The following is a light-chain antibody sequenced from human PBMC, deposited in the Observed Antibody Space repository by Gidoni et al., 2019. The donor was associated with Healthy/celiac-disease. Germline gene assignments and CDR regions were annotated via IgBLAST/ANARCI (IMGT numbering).Light chain of an antibody. CDR2: DAS. Sequence: EIVLTQSPATLSLSPGERATLSCRASQSVSSYLAWYQQNPGQAPRLLIYDASNRATGIPARFSGSGSGTDFTLTISSLEPEAFAVYYCQQRSNWLWTFGQGTKVEIK. CDR1: QSVSSY. CDR3: QQRSNWLWT. V-gene: IGKV3-11*01. J-gene: IGKJ1*01.